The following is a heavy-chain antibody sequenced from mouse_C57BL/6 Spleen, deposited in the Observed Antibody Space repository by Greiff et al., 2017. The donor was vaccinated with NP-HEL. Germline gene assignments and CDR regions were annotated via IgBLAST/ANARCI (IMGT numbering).Heavy chain of an antibody. CDR3: AREELLWYFDV. D-gene: IGHD1-3*01. J-gene: IGHJ1*03. V-gene: IGHV5-4*01. CDR1: GFTFSSYA. CDR2: ISDGGSYT. Sequence: EVQLVESGGGLVKPGGSLKLSCAASGFTFSSYAMSWVRQTPEKRLEWVATISDGGSYTYYPDNVKGRFTISRDNAKNNLYLQMSHLKSEDTAMYYCAREELLWYFDVWGTGTTVTVSS.